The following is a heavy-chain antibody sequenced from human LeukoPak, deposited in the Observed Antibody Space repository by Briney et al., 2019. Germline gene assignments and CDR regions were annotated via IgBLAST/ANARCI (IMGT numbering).Heavy chain of an antibody. CDR2: IWSDATNQ. J-gene: IGHJ4*02. Sequence: GTSLRLSCEASGFTFSHFGMHWVRQAPGKGLEWVAVIWSDATNQYYGDSVKGRFTISRDNLKKTVSLQMDSLRAEDTAVYYRAKDAQRGFDYSNSLEHWGQGSLVTVSS. CDR3: AKDAQRGFDYSNSLEH. CDR1: GFTFSHFG. V-gene: IGHV3-33*06. D-gene: IGHD4-11*01.